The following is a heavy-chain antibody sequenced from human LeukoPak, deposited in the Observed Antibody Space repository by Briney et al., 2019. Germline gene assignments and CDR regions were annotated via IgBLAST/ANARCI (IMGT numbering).Heavy chain of an antibody. CDR3: ATHAPDYSNEDLSYYYYMDV. D-gene: IGHD4-11*01. J-gene: IGHJ6*03. CDR1: GGSISSSSYY. V-gene: IGHV4-39*01. CDR2: IYYSGST. Sequence: SETLSLTCTVSGGSISSSSYYWGWIRQPPGKGLEWIGSIYYSGSTYYNPSLKSRVTISVDTSKNQFSLKLSSVTAADTAVYYCATHAPDYSNEDLSYYYYMDVWGKGTTVTVSS.